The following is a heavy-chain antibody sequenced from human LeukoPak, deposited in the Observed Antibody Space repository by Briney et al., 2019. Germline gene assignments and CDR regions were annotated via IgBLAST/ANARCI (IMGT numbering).Heavy chain of an antibody. J-gene: IGHJ4*02. V-gene: IGHV3-23*01. CDR1: GFTFKNFA. CDR2: IRDSGNGT. Sequence: GGSLRLSCVVSGFTFKNFAMSWVRQAPGKGLECVSSIRDSGNGTDYADSVKGRFTVSRDNSKNTLYLHMNTLSAEDTAVYYCAKWAYYDFWSGHYKSHFDSWGQGTLVTVSP. D-gene: IGHD3-3*01. CDR3: AKWAYYDFWSGHYKSHFDS.